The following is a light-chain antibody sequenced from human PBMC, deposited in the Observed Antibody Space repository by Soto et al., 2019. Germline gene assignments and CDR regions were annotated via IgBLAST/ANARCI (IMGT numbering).Light chain of an antibody. Sequence: QSALTQSASVSGSPGQSITISCTGTSSDVGGYNYVSWYRQHPGRAPKLIIYDVSNRSSGVSDRFTGSKSGNTAFLTISGLQAADEADYYCCSNAGRNPYVLGTGTKVTVL. CDR1: SSDVGGYNY. J-gene: IGLJ1*01. CDR2: DVS. V-gene: IGLV2-14*01. CDR3: CSNAGRNPYV.